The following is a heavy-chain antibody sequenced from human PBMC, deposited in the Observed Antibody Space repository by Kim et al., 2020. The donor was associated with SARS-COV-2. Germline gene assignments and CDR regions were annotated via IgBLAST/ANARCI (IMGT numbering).Heavy chain of an antibody. Sequence: YYADSVKGRFTISRDNSKNTLYLQMNSLRAEDTAVYYCAKGGRSRSPFDYWGQGTLVTVSS. CDR3: AKGGRSRSPFDY. V-gene: IGHV3-30*02. J-gene: IGHJ4*02.